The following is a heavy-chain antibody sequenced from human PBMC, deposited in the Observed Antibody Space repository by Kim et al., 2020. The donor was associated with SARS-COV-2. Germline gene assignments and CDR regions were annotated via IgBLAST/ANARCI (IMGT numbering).Heavy chain of an antibody. D-gene: IGHD2-15*01. J-gene: IGHJ5*02. Sequence: YYADPVKGRFTISRDNSKNTLYLQMNSLRAEDTAVYYCARGKLLLDWFDPWGQGTLVTVSS. CDR3: ARGKLLLDWFDP. V-gene: IGHV3-30*01.